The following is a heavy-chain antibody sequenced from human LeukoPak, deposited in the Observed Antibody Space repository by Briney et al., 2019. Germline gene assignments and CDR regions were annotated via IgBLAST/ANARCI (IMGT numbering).Heavy chain of an antibody. CDR2: IYTTGKT. CDR3: PRHGYTASHYFLDF. J-gene: IGHJ4*02. D-gene: IGHD3-16*01. CDR1: SGSINSYY. Sequence: PSETLSLTCTVASGSINSYYWGWVRQPAGRGLEWIGRIYTTGKTDYNPSLKSRLTMSVDTSKRQFSFNLTPLTAADTAIYFCPRHGYTASHYFLDFWSQGTLVPVSS. V-gene: IGHV4-4*07.